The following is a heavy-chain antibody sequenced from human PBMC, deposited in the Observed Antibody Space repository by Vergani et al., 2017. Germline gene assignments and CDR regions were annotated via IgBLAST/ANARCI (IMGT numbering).Heavy chain of an antibody. Sequence: EVQLVESGGGLVQPGGSLRLSCAASGFTFSSYSMNWVRQAPGKGLEWVSYISSSSSTIYYADSVKGRFTISRDNAKNSLYLQMNSLRAEDTDVYYCASQDVKAHDYDNYWGQGTLVTVSS. CDR2: ISSSSSTI. D-gene: IGHD4-17*01. J-gene: IGHJ4*02. V-gene: IGHV3-48*01. CDR1: GFTFSSYS. CDR3: ASQDVKAHDYDNY.